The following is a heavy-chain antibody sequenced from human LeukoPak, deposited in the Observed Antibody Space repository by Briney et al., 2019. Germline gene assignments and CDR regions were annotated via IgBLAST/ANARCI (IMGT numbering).Heavy chain of an antibody. CDR2: VSTDGDT. V-gene: IGHV3-23*01. CDR1: GFTFSRYA. J-gene: IGHJ4*02. D-gene: IGHD6-19*01. CDR3: ARSRSGSVAGTSDY. Sequence: GGSLRLSCAPSGFTFSRYAMSWVPQAPGKGLEWVSSVSTDGDTYYTDSVKARFTISRDTPRNTLFLQMTSLRAEDTALYYCARSRSGSVAGTSDYWGQGTLVIVSS.